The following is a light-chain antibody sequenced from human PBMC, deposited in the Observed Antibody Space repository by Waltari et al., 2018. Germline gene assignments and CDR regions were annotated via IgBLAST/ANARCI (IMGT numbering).Light chain of an antibody. CDR1: QSVYTF. V-gene: IGKV3-11*01. J-gene: IGKJ4*01. CDR3: QQRANWPPLT. Sequence: EIVLTQSPGTLSLSPGERATLSCRASQSVYTFLAWYQQKTGQPPRLLIYETSKRATGTPARFSGSGSGTDFTLTISSLEPEDSAVYYCQQRANWPPLTFGGGTKVEI. CDR2: ETS.